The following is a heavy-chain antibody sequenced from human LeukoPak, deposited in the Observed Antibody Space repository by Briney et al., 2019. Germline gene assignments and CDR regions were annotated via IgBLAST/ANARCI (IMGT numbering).Heavy chain of an antibody. CDR2: IHYSGST. J-gene: IGHJ4*02. V-gene: IGHV4-59*08. CDR3: ARAVSVSSYYFDC. Sequence: SATLSLTCTVSGGTISSYYWNWIRQPPGKGLEWIGYIHYSGSTKYNPSLKSRVTISVDTSKNQFSLKLSSVTAADTAVYYCARAVSVSSYYFDCWGQGTLVTVSS. D-gene: IGHD5/OR15-5a*01. CDR1: GGTISSYY.